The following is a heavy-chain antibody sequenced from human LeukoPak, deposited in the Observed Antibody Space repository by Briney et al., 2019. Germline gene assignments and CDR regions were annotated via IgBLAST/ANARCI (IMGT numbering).Heavy chain of an antibody. CDR3: AKDDNYPQDYYYYGMGV. CDR1: GFTFSSYA. V-gene: IGHV3-23*01. Sequence: GGSLRLSCAASGFTFSSYAMSWVRQAPGKGLEWVSAISGSGGSTYYADSVKGRFTISRDNSKNTLYLQMNSLRAEDTAVYYCAKDDNYPQDYYYYGMGVWGQGTTVTVSS. D-gene: IGHD4-4*01. J-gene: IGHJ6*02. CDR2: ISGSGGST.